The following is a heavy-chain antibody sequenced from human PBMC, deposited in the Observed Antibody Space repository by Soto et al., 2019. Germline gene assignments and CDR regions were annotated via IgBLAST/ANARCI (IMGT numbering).Heavy chain of an antibody. D-gene: IGHD3-10*01. CDR1: GDSVSSGDFY. V-gene: IGHV4-30-4*01. J-gene: IGHJ4*01. CDR2: IYSSGST. Sequence: QVQLQESGPGLVKPSQTLSLTCTVPGDSVSSGDFYWSWIRQPPGKGLEWMGYIYSSGSTYYHPSLKTRITISLDTSKNQVSLNLESLTAADTALYYCARTRREYGSAWHDFWGRGTLVAVSS. CDR3: ARTRREYGSAWHDF.